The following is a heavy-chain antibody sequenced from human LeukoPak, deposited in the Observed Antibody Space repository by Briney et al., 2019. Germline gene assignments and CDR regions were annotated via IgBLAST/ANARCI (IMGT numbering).Heavy chain of an antibody. J-gene: IGHJ4*02. CDR1: GFTFSDYY. V-gene: IGHV3-11*01. Sequence: GGSLRLSCAASGFTFSDYYMSWIRQAPGKGLEWVSYISSSGSTIYYADSVKGRFTISRDNAKNSLYLQMNSLRAEDTAVYYCARCVTYYDSRGYHFDYWGQGPLVTVSS. CDR3: ARCVTYYDSRGYHFDY. D-gene: IGHD3-22*01. CDR2: ISSSGSTI.